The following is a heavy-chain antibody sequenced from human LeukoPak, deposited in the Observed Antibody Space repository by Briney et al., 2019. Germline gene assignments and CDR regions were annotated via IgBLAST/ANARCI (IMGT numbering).Heavy chain of an antibody. J-gene: IGHJ3*02. CDR1: GDSLSSSSYY. V-gene: IGHV4-39*01. D-gene: IGHD3-16*01. CDR2: IYYDGST. Sequence: PSETLPLTCSISGDSLSSSSYYWGWIRQPPGMGLEWIGNIYYDGSTYYNSSLKGRVTISVDTSKNQFSLKLSSVTAADTAVYYCARRGKQARAAFDIWGQGTMVTVSS. CDR3: ARRGKQARAAFDI.